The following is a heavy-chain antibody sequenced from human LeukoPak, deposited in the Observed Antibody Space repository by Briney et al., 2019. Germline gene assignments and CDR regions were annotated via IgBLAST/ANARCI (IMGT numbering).Heavy chain of an antibody. V-gene: IGHV3-15*01. CDR3: AKDPDYGDYP. Sequence: GGSLRLSCAASGFTFNKAWMSWVRQAPGKGLEWVGRIKSKTDGGTTDYAAPVKGRFTISRDDSKNTLYLQMNSLRAEDTAVYYCAKDPDYGDYPWGQGTLVIVSS. CDR2: IKSKTDGGTT. D-gene: IGHD4-17*01. J-gene: IGHJ5*02. CDR1: GFTFNKAW.